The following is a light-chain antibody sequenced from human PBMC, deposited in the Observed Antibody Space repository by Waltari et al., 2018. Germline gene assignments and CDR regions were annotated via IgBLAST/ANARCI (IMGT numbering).Light chain of an antibody. CDR2: KAS. J-gene: IGKJ2*01. V-gene: IGKV1-5*03. CDR3: QQYNNNPYT. Sequence: DIQVTQSPSTLSASLGDRVTITCRASQSISSWLAWYQQKPGKAPKILIKKASSLESGVPSRFTGSGSGTEFTLTISSLQPDDFATYYCQQYNNNPYTFGQGTKLEI. CDR1: QSISSW.